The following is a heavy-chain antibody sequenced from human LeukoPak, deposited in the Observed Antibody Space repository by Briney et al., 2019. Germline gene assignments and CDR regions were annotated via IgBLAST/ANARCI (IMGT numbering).Heavy chain of an antibody. Sequence: SETLSLTCTVSGGSISSYYWSWIRQPPGKGLEWIGYIYSSGSTNYNPSLKSRVTMSVDTSKNQFSLKLSSVTAADTAVYYCTRTQDVTAIDYWGQGILVTVSS. D-gene: IGHD2-21*02. V-gene: IGHV4-59*01. CDR2: IYSSGST. CDR3: TRTQDVTAIDY. J-gene: IGHJ4*02. CDR1: GGSISSYY.